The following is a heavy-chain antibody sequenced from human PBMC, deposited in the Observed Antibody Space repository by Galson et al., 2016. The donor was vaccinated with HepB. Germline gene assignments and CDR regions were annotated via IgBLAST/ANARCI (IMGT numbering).Heavy chain of an antibody. CDR1: GFTFSISA. V-gene: IGHV3-23*01. CDR3: AIWEWGLPPC. D-gene: IGHD1-26*01. J-gene: IGHJ4*02. Sequence: SLRLSCAASGFTFSISAMNWVRQAPGKGLEWVSGLHTSGATYYADSVRGRFTISRGNSRNTLYLQMSSLRAEYTAVYYCAIWEWGLPPCWGQGTLVTVSS. CDR2: LHTSGAT.